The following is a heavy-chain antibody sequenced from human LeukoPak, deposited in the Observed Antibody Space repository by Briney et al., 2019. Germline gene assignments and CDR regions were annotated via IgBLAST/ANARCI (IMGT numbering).Heavy chain of an antibody. CDR3: AREDVGAAPDY. CDR1: GFTLSSYG. CDR2: DSIYGGGP. J-gene: IGHJ4*02. D-gene: IGHD1-26*01. Sequence: GGSLRLSCAASGFTLSSYGMSWTRQVPGKGLEWVSADSIYGGGPYYADFVKGRFTMSRDNYEKTLYLQMDSLRAEDTAVYYCAREDVGAAPDYWGQGTLVTVSS. V-gene: IGHV3-23*01.